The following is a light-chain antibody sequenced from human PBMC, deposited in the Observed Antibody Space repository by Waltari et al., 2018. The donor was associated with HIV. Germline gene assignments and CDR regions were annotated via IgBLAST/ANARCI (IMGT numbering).Light chain of an antibody. CDR2: EVS. CDR3: CAYAGSTTYVI. CDR1: SRDVGGYNL. V-gene: IGLV2-23*02. J-gene: IGLJ2*01. Sequence: QSALTQPASVSGSPGQSITISCTGTSRDVGGYNLVSWYQQHPGKAPKLRICEVSKGPLGVSNRFSGAKSCNTASLTISGRNAEDEADYYGCAYAGSTTYVIFGGGTKLTVL.